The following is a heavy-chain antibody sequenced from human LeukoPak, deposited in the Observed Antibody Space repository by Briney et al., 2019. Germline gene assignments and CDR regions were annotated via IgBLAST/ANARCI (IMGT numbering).Heavy chain of an antibody. J-gene: IGHJ6*02. CDR3: AKDNDFWSHGYGMDV. Sequence: GGSLRLSCAASGFTFSSYAMSWVRQAPGKGLEWVSAISGSDGSTYYADSVKGRFTISRDSSKNTLYLQMNSLRAEDTAVYYCAKDNDFWSHGYGMDVWGQGTTVTVSS. D-gene: IGHD3-3*01. CDR2: ISGSDGST. V-gene: IGHV3-23*01. CDR1: GFTFSSYA.